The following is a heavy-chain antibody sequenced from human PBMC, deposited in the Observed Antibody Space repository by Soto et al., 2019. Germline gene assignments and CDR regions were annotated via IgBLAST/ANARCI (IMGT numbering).Heavy chain of an antibody. J-gene: IGHJ4*02. V-gene: IGHV3-30*03. Sequence: GGSLRLSCAASRFTFTSFGIHWVRQAPGKGLEWVAVISYDRSNKYYADSVKGRFTISRDNSKNTLYLQMNSLRAEDTAVYYCARVEATVTTFDYWGQGTLVTVSS. CDR2: ISYDRSNK. CDR3: ARVEATVTTFDY. CDR1: RFTFTSFG. D-gene: IGHD4-17*01.